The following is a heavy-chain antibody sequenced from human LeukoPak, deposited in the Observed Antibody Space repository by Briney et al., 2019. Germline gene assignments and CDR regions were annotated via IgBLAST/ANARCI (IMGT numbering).Heavy chain of an antibody. CDR2: ITPNSGAT. V-gene: IGHV1-2*02. J-gene: IGHJ4*02. Sequence: ASVKVSCKASGYTFTAYNIHWVRQAPGQGLEWMGWITPNSGATNYAQQFQGRVTMTRDTSISTAYMELNNLISDDTVVYYCARGMGSGTYRRFDFWGQGTLVTVSS. CDR1: GYTFTAYN. CDR3: ARGMGSGTYRRFDF. D-gene: IGHD3-10*01.